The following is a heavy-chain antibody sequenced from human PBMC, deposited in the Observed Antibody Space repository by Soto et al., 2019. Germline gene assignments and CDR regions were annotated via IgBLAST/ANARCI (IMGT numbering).Heavy chain of an antibody. J-gene: IGHJ5*02. CDR2: VTVTGGST. CDR1: AISFNTYG. CDR3: ARQKSPEGWFDP. V-gene: IGHV3-23*01. Sequence: GGSLRLSCAASAISFNTYGVTWVRQAPGKGLEWVSTVTVTGGSTYYADSVKGRFTISRDRSNYTVSLLLNSLRVEDTAIYYCARQKSPEGWFDPWGQGTMVTVYS.